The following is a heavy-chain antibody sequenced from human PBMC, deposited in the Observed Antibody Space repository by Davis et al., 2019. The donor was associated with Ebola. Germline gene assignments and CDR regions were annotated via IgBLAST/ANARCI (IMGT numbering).Heavy chain of an antibody. V-gene: IGHV4-30-2*01. J-gene: IGHJ1*01. CDR1: GGSISSGGYS. D-gene: IGHD4-17*01. CDR2: IYHSGST. Sequence: PSETLSLTCAVSGGSISSGGYSWSWIRQPPGKGLEWFGYIYHSGSTYYNPSLKSRVTISVDTSKNQFSLKLSSVTAADTAVYYCARYGDRKLYAEYFQHWGQGTLVTVSS. CDR3: ARYGDRKLYAEYFQH.